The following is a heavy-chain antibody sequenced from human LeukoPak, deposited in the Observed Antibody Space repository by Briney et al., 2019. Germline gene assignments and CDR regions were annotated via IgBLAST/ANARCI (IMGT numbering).Heavy chain of an antibody. CDR3: ARAPAMRNAFDI. CDR1: GFTASSNY. V-gene: IGHV3-66*01. Sequence: GGSLRLSCAASGFTASSNYMSWVRQAPGKGLECVSVIYSGGSTYYADSVKARFTISRDNSKNTLYLQMNSLRAEDTAVYYCARAPAMRNAFDIWGQGTMVTVSS. CDR2: IYSGGST. J-gene: IGHJ3*02. D-gene: IGHD5-18*01.